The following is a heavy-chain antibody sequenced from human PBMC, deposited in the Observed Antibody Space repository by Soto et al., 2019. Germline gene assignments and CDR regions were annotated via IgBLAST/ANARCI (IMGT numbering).Heavy chain of an antibody. J-gene: IGHJ4*02. Sequence: EVQLVESGGGLVKPGGSLRLSCAASGFTFSSYSMNWVRQAPGKGLEWVSSISSSSSYIYYADSVKGRFTISRDNAKNLLYLQMNSLRAEDTAVYYCARDPPPDSGYHPIDYWGQGTLVTVSS. D-gene: IGHD5-12*01. CDR1: GFTFSSYS. CDR2: ISSSSSYI. V-gene: IGHV3-21*01. CDR3: ARDPPPDSGYHPIDY.